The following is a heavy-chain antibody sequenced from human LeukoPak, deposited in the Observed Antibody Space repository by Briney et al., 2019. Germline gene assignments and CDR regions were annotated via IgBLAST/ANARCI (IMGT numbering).Heavy chain of an antibody. J-gene: IGHJ1*01. CDR3: AKDPLAPVAVADEYFQH. CDR2: ISGSGGST. CDR1: GFTFSSYA. D-gene: IGHD6-19*01. Sequence: GGSLRLSCAASGFTFSSYAMSWVRQAPGKGLEWVSAISGSGGSTYYADSVKGRFTISRDNSKNTLYLQMNSLRAEDTAVYYCAKDPLAPVAVADEYFQHWGQGTLVTVSS. V-gene: IGHV3-23*01.